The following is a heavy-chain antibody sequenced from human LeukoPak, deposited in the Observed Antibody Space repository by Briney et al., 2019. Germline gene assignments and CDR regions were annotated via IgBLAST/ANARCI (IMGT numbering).Heavy chain of an antibody. CDR3: ARSSSSRDRWFDP. J-gene: IGHJ5*02. Sequence: SETLSLTCTVSGGSISSSSYYWGWIRQPPGKGLEWIGSIYYSGSTYYNPSLKSRVTIPVDTSKNQFSLKLSSVTAADTAVYYCARSSSSRDRWFDPWGQGTLVTVSS. CDR1: GGSISSSSYY. CDR2: IYYSGST. V-gene: IGHV4-39*01. D-gene: IGHD6-6*01.